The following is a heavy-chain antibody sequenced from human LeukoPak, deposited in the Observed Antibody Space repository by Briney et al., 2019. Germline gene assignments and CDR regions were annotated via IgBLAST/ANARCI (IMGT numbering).Heavy chain of an antibody. CDR1: GGSFSGYY. V-gene: IGHV4-4*07. D-gene: IGHD5-24*01. CDR2: IYTSGTT. J-gene: IGHJ4*02. Sequence: SETLSLTCAVYGGSFSGYYWSWVRQPAGKGLEWIGRIYTSGTTTYNPSLKSRVTISMNTSKNQFSLNLSSVTAADTAVYYCAREKRDDYNYPYFDYWGQGTLVTVSS. CDR3: AREKRDDYNYPYFDY.